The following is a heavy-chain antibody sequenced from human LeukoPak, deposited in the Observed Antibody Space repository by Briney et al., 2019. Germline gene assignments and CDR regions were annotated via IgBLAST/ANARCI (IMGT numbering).Heavy chain of an antibody. CDR1: GGTFSSYA. CDR2: IIPILGIA. J-gene: IGHJ3*02. CDR3: AREAGATYPRDAFDI. Sequence: SVKVSCKASGGTFSSYAISWVRQAPGQGLEWMGRIIPILGIANYAQKFQGRVTITADESTSTAYMELSSLRSEDTAVYYCAREAGATYPRDAFDIWGQGTMVTVSS. V-gene: IGHV1-69*04. D-gene: IGHD1-26*01.